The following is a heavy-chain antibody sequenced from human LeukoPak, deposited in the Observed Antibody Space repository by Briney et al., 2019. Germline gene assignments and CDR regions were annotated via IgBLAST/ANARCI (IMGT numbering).Heavy chain of an antibody. V-gene: IGHV3-7*01. Sequence: GGSLRLSCAASGFTFSSSWMAWVRQAPGKGLEWVGNIKEDGTAKNYVVSVRGRFTISRDNAKNSLYLQMNSLRGEDMAVYYCTRDSGYNAFDIWGQGTMVTVSS. CDR3: TRDSGYNAFDI. J-gene: IGHJ3*02. CDR1: GFTFSSSW. D-gene: IGHD5-12*01. CDR2: IKEDGTAK.